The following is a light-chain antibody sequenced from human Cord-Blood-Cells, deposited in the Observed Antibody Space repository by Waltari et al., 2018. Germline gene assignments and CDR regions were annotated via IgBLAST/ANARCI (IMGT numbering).Light chain of an antibody. CDR2: AAS. V-gene: IGKV1-39*01. CDR3: QQSYSTPYT. J-gene: IGKJ2*01. Sequence: DLQMTQSPSSLSASVGDRVTITCLASQSISSYLNWDQQKPGKAPKLLIYAASSLQSGVPSRFSGSGSATDFTLTSSSLQPEDFATYYCQQSYSTPYTFGQGTKLAIK. CDR1: QSISSY.